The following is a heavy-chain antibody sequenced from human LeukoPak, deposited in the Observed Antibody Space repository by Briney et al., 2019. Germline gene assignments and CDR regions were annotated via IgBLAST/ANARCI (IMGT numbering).Heavy chain of an antibody. CDR2: ISHTGET. D-gene: IGHD1-1*01. CDR3: ARAGPENLNWRYYIDF. J-gene: IGHJ4*02. Sequence: SETLSLTCTGSGDSINKYFWSWLRQSPGKGLEWIGYISHTGETNYNPSLKSRVTISLDKSNNQFSLRLTFVTAADTAVYYCARAGPENLNWRYYIDFRGQGILVTVSS. CDR1: GDSINKYF. V-gene: IGHV4-59*01.